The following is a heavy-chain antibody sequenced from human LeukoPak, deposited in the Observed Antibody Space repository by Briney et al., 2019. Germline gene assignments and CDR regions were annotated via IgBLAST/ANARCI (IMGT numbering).Heavy chain of an antibody. CDR3: ARGRIAARDFDY. J-gene: IGHJ4*02. CDR2: ISSSSSYI. V-gene: IGHV3-21*01. D-gene: IGHD6-6*01. Sequence: GGSLRLSCAASGFTFSSYSMNWVRQAPGKGLEWVSSISSSSSYIYYADSVKGRFTISRDNAKNSLYLQMNSLRAEDTAVYYCARGRIAARDFDYWGQGTLVTVPS. CDR1: GFTFSSYS.